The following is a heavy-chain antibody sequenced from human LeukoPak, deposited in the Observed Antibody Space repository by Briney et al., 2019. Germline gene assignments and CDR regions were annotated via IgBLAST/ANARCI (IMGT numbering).Heavy chain of an antibody. D-gene: IGHD6-19*01. V-gene: IGHV3-21*01. J-gene: IGHJ4*02. CDR2: ISSSSYI. CDR3: ARDTTVAGTSDY. Sequence: GGSLRLSCAASGFTFSSYSMNWVRQAPGKGVEWVSSISSSSYIKYSDSMEGRFTISRHNAKNSLYLQMNSLRAEDTAVYYCARDTTVAGTSDYWGQGTLVTVSS. CDR1: GFTFSSYS.